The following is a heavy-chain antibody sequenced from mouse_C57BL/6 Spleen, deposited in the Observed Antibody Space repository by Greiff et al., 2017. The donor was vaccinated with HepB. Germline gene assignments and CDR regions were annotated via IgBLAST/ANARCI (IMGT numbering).Heavy chain of an antibody. J-gene: IGHJ4*01. CDR1: GYSFTGYY. V-gene: IGHV1-42*01. Sequence: VQLKQSGPELVKPGASVKISCKASGYSFTGYYINWVKQSPEKSLEWIGEINPSTGGTTYNQKFKAKATLTVDKSSSTAYMQLKSLTSEDSAVYYCARGSSYDYYAMDYWGQGTSVTVSS. D-gene: IGHD1-1*01. CDR3: ARGSSYDYYAMDY. CDR2: INPSTGGT.